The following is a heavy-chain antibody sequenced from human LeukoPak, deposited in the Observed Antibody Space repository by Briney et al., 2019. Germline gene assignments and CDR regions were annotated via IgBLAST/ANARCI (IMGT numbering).Heavy chain of an antibody. CDR2: INPSGGST. Sequence: ASVKVSCKASGYTFTSYYMHWVRQAPGQGLEWMGIINPSGGSTSYAQKFQGRVTMTRDMSTSTVYMELSSLRSDDTAVYYCARVVGKAYYFDYWGQGTLVTVSS. D-gene: IGHD1-26*01. V-gene: IGHV1-46*01. CDR1: GYTFTSYY. CDR3: ARVVGKAYYFDY. J-gene: IGHJ4*02.